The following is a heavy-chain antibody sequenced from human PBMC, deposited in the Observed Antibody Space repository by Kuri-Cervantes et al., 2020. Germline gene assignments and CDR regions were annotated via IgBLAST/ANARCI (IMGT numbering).Heavy chain of an antibody. J-gene: IGHJ4*02. Sequence: SETLSLTCTVSGGSISTSSSYWGWIRQPPGKGLEWIGYIYYSGSTNYNPSLKSRVTISVDTSKNQFSLKLSSVTAEDTAVYYCARETVIAALDYWGQGTLVTVSS. D-gene: IGHD6-13*01. CDR1: GGSISTSSSY. V-gene: IGHV4-61*01. CDR2: IYYSGST. CDR3: ARETVIAALDY.